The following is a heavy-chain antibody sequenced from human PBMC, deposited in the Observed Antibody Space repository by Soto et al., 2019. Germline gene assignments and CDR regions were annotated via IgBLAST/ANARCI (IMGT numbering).Heavy chain of an antibody. CDR2: INTYNGNT. J-gene: IGHJ1*01. D-gene: IGHD3-22*01. Sequence: ASVKVSCKASGYTFPDYGIHWVRQAPGQGLEWMGWINTYNGNTYYTQNLQGGVTMTRDTSTSTAYMDLRSLRFDDTALYYCARDRDDSSWSTAENFQHWGQGTLVTVSS. CDR1: GYTFPDYG. CDR3: ARDRDDSSWSTAENFQH. V-gene: IGHV1-18*01.